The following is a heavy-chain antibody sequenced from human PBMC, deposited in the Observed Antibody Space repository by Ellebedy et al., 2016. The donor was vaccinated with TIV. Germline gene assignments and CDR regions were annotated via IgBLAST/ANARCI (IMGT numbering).Heavy chain of an antibody. V-gene: IGHV3-33*01. J-gene: IGHJ4*02. CDR2: IWYDGSNK. Sequence: GESLKISCAASGFTFSSYGMHWVRPAPGKGLEWVAVIWYDGSNKYYADSVKGRFTISRDNSKNTRYLQMNSLRAEDTAVYYCATKTRDTAMVPYDYWGQGTLVTVSS. CDR3: ATKTRDTAMVPYDY. CDR1: GFTFSSYG. D-gene: IGHD5-18*01.